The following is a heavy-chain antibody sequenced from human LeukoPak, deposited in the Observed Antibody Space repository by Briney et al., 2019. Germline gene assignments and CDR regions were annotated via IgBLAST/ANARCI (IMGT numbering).Heavy chain of an antibody. D-gene: IGHD1-26*01. J-gene: IGHJ4*02. CDR2: ISLSGYT. CDR1: GGSITTTNS. CDR3: SRESGPYSPFGH. V-gene: IGHV4-4*02. Sequence: SGTLSLTCGVSGGSITTTNSWSWVRQSPGRGLEWIGEISLSGYTGFNPSLRGRVTMSLDESKNPLSLTLTSVTAADTAIYYCSRESGPYSPFGHWGQGILVTVTT.